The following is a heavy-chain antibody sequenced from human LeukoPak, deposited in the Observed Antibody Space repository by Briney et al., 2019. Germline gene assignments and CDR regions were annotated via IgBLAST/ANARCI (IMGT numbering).Heavy chain of an antibody. CDR3: ARGGGRSYSDAFDI. D-gene: IGHD3-16*01. CDR2: ISGTSTAT. Sequence: GGSLRLSCAASGFPFSSSTMHWVRQAPGKGLEWVSFISGTSTATHYADSVKGRFTISRDNGRKSLYLQMNSLRDEDTAVYCCARGGGRSYSDAFDIWGQGTVVTVSS. CDR1: GFPFSSST. V-gene: IGHV3-48*02. J-gene: IGHJ3*02.